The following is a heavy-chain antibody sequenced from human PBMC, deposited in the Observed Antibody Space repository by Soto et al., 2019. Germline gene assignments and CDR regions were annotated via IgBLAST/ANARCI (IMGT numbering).Heavy chain of an antibody. Sequence: QLQLQESGSGLVKPSQTLSLTGAVSGSSISSGGYSWSWLRQPPGKGMEWIGYIYHSGRTYYNPSLTSRVTMAVDRFKSQWSVKLSSVTAADTAVYDCASAWYSSSWRWFDPWGQGTLVTVSS. CDR1: GSSISSGGYS. D-gene: IGHD6-13*01. J-gene: IGHJ5*02. V-gene: IGHV4-30-2*01. CDR2: IYHSGRT. CDR3: ASAWYSSSWRWFDP.